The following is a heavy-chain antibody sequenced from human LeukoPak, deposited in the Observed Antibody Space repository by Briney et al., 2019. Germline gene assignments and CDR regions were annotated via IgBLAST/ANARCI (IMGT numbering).Heavy chain of an antibody. Sequence: ASVKVSCKASGYTFTSYGISWVRQAPGQGLEWMGWINPDSGGTKYAQSFQGRVTMTRDTSISTAYMELSRLRSDDTAVYYCARRVGSYYSPYYYYYMDVWGKGTTVTVSS. CDR2: INPDSGGT. J-gene: IGHJ6*03. D-gene: IGHD1-26*01. V-gene: IGHV1-2*02. CDR1: GYTFTSYG. CDR3: ARRVGSYYSPYYYYYMDV.